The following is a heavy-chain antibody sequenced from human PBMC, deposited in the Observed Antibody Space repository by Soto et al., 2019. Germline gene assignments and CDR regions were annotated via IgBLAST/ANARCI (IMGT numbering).Heavy chain of an antibody. D-gene: IGHD6-19*01. CDR1: GFTFSSYD. J-gene: IGHJ5*02. Sequence: GGSLRLSCAASGFTFSSYDMHWVRQATGKGLEWVSAIGTAGDTYYPGSVKGRFTISRENAKNSLYLQMNSLRAGDTAVYYCARGASSGWYFGWFDPWGQGTLVTVSS. CDR2: IGTAGDT. V-gene: IGHV3-13*04. CDR3: ARGASSGWYFGWFDP.